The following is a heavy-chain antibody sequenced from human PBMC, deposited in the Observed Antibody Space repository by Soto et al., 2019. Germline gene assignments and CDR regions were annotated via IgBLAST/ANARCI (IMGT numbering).Heavy chain of an antibody. CDR3: ARKTKGVFDD. CDR2: IYYSGST. Sequence: PSETLSLTCTVSGGFISSSSYYWGWIRQPPGKGLEWIGSIYYSGSTYYNPSLKSRVTISVDTSKNQFSLKLSSVTAADTAVYYCARKTKGVFDDWGQGTLVTVSS. CDR1: GGFISSSSYY. J-gene: IGHJ4*02. V-gene: IGHV4-39*01.